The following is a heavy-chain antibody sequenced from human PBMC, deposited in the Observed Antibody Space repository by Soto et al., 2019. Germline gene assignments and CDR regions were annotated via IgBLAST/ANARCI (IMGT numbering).Heavy chain of an antibody. Sequence: PGGSLRLSCAASGFTFSSYAMYWVRQAPGKGLEWVAVISYDGSNKYYADSVKGRFTISRDNSKNTLYLQMNSLRAEDTAVYYCARVGYSSRSYPLQHWGQGTLVTVSS. V-gene: IGHV3-30-3*01. CDR3: ARVGYSSRSYPLQH. CDR1: GFTFSSYA. CDR2: ISYDGSNK. D-gene: IGHD6-13*01. J-gene: IGHJ1*01.